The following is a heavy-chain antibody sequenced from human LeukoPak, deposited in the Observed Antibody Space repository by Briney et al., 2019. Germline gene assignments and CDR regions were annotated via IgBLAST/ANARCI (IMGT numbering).Heavy chain of an antibody. D-gene: IGHD6-6*01. V-gene: IGHV3-48*03. Sequence: PGGSLRLSCATSGFTFSSYEFNWVRQAPGKGLEWVSYISSSGSPIFYADSVKGRFTISRDNAKNSLYLQMNSLRAEDTAVYYCARVSEYSSSSSDYWGQGTLVTVSS. CDR2: ISSSGSPI. J-gene: IGHJ4*02. CDR3: ARVSEYSSSSSDY. CDR1: GFTFSSYE.